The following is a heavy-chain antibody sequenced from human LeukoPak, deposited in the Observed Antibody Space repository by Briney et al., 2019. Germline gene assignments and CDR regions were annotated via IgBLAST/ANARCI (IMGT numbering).Heavy chain of an antibody. J-gene: IGHJ4*02. D-gene: IGHD5-12*01. V-gene: IGHV3-33*01. CDR3: ARDQGVEIVATIKSVDY. CDR2: IWYDGSNI. CDR1: GFTFSRYG. Sequence: GRSLRLSCAASGFTFSRYGMHWVRQAPGKGLEWVAVIWYDGSNIYYADSVKGRITISRDNSKNTLYPQMNSLRAEDTAVYYCARDQGVEIVATIKSVDYWGQGALVTVSS.